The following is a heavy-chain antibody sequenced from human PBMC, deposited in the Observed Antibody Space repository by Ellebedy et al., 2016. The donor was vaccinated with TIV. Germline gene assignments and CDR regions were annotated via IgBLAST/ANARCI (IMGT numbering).Heavy chain of an antibody. CDR3: ARLEIVAEPAPDPVDL. CDR1: GFTFSSYA. Sequence: GGSLRLXCAGSGFTFSSYAMTWVRQAPGKGLEWVAAIRGSGGSTYYADSVKGRFTISRDNSKNKLFLQMKSLRPEDTAVYLCARLEIVAEPAPDPVDLWGQGTMVTVSS. CDR2: IRGSGGST. J-gene: IGHJ3*01. D-gene: IGHD2/OR15-2a*01. V-gene: IGHV3-23*01.